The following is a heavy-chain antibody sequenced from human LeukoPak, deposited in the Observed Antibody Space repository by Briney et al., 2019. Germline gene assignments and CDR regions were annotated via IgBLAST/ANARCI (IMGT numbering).Heavy chain of an antibody. CDR1: GASIGTYY. D-gene: IGHD1-26*01. J-gene: IGHJ2*01. V-gene: IGHV4-4*07. CDR3: SRVEWEALGYFDL. Sequence: PSQTLSLTCTVSGASIGTYYWSWLRQPAGKGLEWIGRIYSNDNTNYNPSLRSRVTLSVDRSKNQVSLRLTSVTAADTAVYYCSRVEWEALGYFDLWGRGTLVTVSS. CDR2: IYSNDNT.